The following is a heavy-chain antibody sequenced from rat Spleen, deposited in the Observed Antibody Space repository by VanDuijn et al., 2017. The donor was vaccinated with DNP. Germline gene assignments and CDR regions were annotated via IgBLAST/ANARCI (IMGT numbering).Heavy chain of an antibody. Sequence: EVQLVESGGGLVQPGRSLKLSCAASGFPFSDYYMAWVRQAPTKGLEWVAYIGSDGYAPYYGDSVKGRFTISRDNAENTVYLQMSSLRSEDTATYYCASWAPIAPLSTSNYWGQGVMVTVSS. J-gene: IGHJ2*01. CDR3: ASWAPIAPLSTSNY. CDR1: GFPFSDYY. D-gene: IGHD1-2*01. V-gene: IGHV5-22*01. CDR2: IGSDGYAP.